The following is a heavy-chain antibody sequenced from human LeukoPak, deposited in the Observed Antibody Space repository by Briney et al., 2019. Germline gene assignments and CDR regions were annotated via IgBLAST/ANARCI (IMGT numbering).Heavy chain of an antibody. V-gene: IGHV4-59*08. J-gene: IGHJ4*02. D-gene: IGHD7-27*01. CDR3: ARRPTGDPKFDY. Sequence: PSETLSLTCTVSGGSISSYYWTWIRQPPGKGLEWIGYIYSSGSTYYNPSLKSRVTISVDTSKNRFSLKLSTVTAADTVVYYCARRPTGDPKFDYWGQGTLVTVSS. CDR2: IYSSGST. CDR1: GGSISSYY.